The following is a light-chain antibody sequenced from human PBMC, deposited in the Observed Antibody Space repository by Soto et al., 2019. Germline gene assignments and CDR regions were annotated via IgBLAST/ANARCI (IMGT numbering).Light chain of an antibody. CDR1: RSLSGSY. Sequence: EIVLTQSRCTLSLSPGRRATLSCRASRSLSGSYLAWYQQRPGQAPRLXIYGASSRATGVPDRFSGSGYGTDFNLTISRLETEDFAVYYCQQCGSAPLTFGQGTKVDIK. CDR2: GAS. J-gene: IGKJ1*01. CDR3: QQCGSAPLT. V-gene: IGKV3-20*01.